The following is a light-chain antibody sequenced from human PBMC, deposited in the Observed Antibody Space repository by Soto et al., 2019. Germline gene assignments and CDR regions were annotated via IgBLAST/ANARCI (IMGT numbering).Light chain of an antibody. CDR3: QQYGGSRCT. V-gene: IGKV3-20*01. CDR1: QSVSSTY. J-gene: IGKJ1*01. Sequence: EIVLTQSPGTLSLSPGERATLSCRASQSVSSTYLAWYQQKPGQAPRLLIYRASNRATGIPDRFSGSGSGTDFTLTISRLEPEDFAVYYCQQYGGSRCTFGKGTMVDI. CDR2: RAS.